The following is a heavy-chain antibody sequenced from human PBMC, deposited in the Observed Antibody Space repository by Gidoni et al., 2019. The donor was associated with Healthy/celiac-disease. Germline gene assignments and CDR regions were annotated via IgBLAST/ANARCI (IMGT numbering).Heavy chain of an antibody. V-gene: IGHV3-23*01. CDR2: FSGSGGSK. CDR1: GFTFSSYA. CDR3: AKDLGGEWELLGRGYYFDY. D-gene: IGHD1-26*01. Sequence: EVQLLESGGGLVQPGGSLRLSCAASGFTFSSYAMSWVRQAQGKGMEWVSAFSGSGGSKYYADSVKGRFTISRDNSKNTLYLQMNSLRAEDTAVYYCAKDLGGEWELLGRGYYFDYWGQGTLVTVSS. J-gene: IGHJ4*02.